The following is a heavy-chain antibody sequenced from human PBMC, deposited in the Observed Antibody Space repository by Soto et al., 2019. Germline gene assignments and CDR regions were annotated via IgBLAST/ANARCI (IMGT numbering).Heavy chain of an antibody. D-gene: IGHD3-22*01. Sequence: PGKGREWIGEIYHSGSTNYNPSLKSRVTISVDKSKKQFSMKMRSVTAADTDVYYCARDRVYYYDSSDYILTYGMEVCAQGPTVTVYS. CDR3: ARDRVYYYDSSDYILTYGMEV. CDR2: IYHSGST. V-gene: IGHV4-4*02. J-gene: IGHJ6*01.